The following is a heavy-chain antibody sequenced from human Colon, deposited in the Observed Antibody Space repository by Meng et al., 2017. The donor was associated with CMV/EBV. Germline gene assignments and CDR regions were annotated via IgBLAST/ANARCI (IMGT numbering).Heavy chain of an antibody. CDR1: GGSFTIAGNH. CDR2: MYYTGSA. J-gene: IGHJ5*02. CDR3: ANYYMGRGGQGP. Sequence: QVQLHESGPGLVKPAQTLSLICTVSGGSFTIAGNHWSWIRQRPGEGLEWIGQMYYTGSAYYNPSLNSRVTISIDTSKNQFSLELTSVTAADTAIYYCANYYMGRGGQGPWGQGTLVTVSS. V-gene: IGHV4-31*03. D-gene: IGHD3-10*01.